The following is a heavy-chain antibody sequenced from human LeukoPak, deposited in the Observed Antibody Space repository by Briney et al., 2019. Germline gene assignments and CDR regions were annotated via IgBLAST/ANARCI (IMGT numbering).Heavy chain of an antibody. V-gene: IGHV4-34*01. CDR1: GGSFSGYY. CDR3: ARQAVVGATRWFDS. J-gene: IGHJ5*01. Sequence: PSETLSLTCAVYGGSFSGYYWSWIRQPPGKGLEWIGEINHSGSTNYNPSLKSRVTISVDTSKNQFSLKLSSVTAADTAMYYCARQAVVGATRWFDSWGQGTLVTVSS. CDR2: INHSGST. D-gene: IGHD1-26*01.